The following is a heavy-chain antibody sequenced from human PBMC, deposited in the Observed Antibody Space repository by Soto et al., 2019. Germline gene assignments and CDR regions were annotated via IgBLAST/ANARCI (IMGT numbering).Heavy chain of an antibody. Sequence: PSETLSLTCTGSSGSISSGAYYWSWNRQLPGKGLERIGYIYYNGSPFYNPSLRSRVSISVDTYNNQFSLELRFSTAADTAVYYCERQNRYSTASYYFDFWGPGLQVTVYS. CDR3: ERQNRYSTASYYFDF. J-gene: IGHJ4*02. D-gene: IGHD5-18*01. CDR1: SGSISSGAYY. V-gene: IGHV4-31*03. CDR2: IYYNGSP.